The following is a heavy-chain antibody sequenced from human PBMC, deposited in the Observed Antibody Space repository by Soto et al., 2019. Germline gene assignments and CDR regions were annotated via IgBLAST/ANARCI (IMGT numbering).Heavy chain of an antibody. CDR3: AKDPIRYNWNDACPWFDP. D-gene: IGHD1-20*01. Sequence: PGGSLRLSCAASGFTFDDYAMHWVRQAPGKGLEWVSGISWNSGSIGYADSVKGRFTISRDNAKNSLYLQMNSLRAEDTALYYCAKDPIRYNWNDACPWFDPWGQGTMVTVSS. CDR2: ISWNSGSI. CDR1: GFTFDDYA. V-gene: IGHV3-9*01. J-gene: IGHJ5*02.